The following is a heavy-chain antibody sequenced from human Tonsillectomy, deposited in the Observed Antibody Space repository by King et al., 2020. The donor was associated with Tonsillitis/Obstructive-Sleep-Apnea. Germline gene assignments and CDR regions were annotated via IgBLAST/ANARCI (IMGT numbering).Heavy chain of an antibody. CDR3: ARAEESGYGNYYYEDRDV. D-gene: IGHD5-12*01. CDR1: GGTFSSSA. V-gene: IGHV1-69*04. Sequence: LVQSWAAVKKPGSSVKVSCQASGGTFSSSAITWVRQAPGQGLEWMGRIIPMLGIANYAQKVQGSVPIPADKSTSTADMELSSLRAEDTALYYCARAEESGYGNYYYEDRDVWGKGTTVTVS. CDR2: IIPMLGIA. J-gene: IGHJ6*03.